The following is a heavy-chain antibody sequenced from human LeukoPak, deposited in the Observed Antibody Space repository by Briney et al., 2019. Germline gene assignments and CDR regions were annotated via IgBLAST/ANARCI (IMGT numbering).Heavy chain of an antibody. V-gene: IGHV1-8*01. D-gene: IGHD2-2*01. J-gene: IGHJ5*02. CDR1: GYTFTSYD. Sequence: ASVKVSCKSTGYTFTSYDINWVRPATGQGLEWMGWMNPNRGNTGYAQKFQGRVTMTRNSSISTAYMELSSLRSEDTAVYDCARHHESRYCSSTSCPTGWFDPWGQGTLVTVSS. CDR3: ARHHESRYCSSTSCPTGWFDP. CDR2: MNPNRGNT.